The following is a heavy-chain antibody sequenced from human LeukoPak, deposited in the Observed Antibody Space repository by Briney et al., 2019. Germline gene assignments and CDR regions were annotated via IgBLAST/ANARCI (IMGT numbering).Heavy chain of an antibody. D-gene: IGHD1-1*01. CDR2: INRSGTT. CDR3: ARGRFGNPLQLQPRRPFDM. Sequence: SETLSLTCAVYGGIFNGYYWSWIRQPPGKELEWIGEINRSGTTNYNPTLKSRVTISVDTSKSQVSLKLTSVTAADTAVFYCARGRFGNPLQLQPRRPFDMWGQGTVVAISS. CDR1: GGIFNGYY. J-gene: IGHJ3*02. V-gene: IGHV4-34*01.